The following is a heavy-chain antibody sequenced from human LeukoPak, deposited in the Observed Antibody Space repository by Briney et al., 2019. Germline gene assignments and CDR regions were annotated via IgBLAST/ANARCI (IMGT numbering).Heavy chain of an antibody. J-gene: IGHJ6*02. Sequence: GGSLRLSCTGSGFTFGDHGMSWVRQAPGKGLEWVGFIRSKPYGGTTEYAASVKGRFAISRDDSKSIAYLQMNSLKTEDTGVYYCTKKPLSPYTIDVWGRGTTVTVSS. CDR2: IRSKPYGGTT. CDR3: TKKPLSPYTIDV. V-gene: IGHV3-49*04. D-gene: IGHD1-14*01. CDR1: GFTFGDHG.